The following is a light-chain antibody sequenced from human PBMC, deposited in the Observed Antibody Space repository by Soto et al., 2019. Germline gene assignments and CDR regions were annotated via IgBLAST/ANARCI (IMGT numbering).Light chain of an antibody. V-gene: IGKV1-5*03. Sequence: DIQMTQSPSTLSASVGDRVTITCRASQSISPWLAWYQQRPGKAPKWLIYKASILESGVPSRFSGSGSGTELPLTISSLQPDDFATYYCQQYTSYPRTFGQGTKVEI. CDR2: KAS. CDR1: QSISPW. CDR3: QQYTSYPRT. J-gene: IGKJ1*01.